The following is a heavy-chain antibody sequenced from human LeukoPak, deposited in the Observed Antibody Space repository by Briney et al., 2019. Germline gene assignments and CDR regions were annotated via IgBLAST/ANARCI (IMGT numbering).Heavy chain of an antibody. CDR1: GFTFSDYY. J-gene: IGHJ3*02. CDR3: ARRLRSRLDDAFDI. V-gene: IGHV3-11*06. CDR2: ISSSSSYT. Sequence: GSLRLSCSASGFTFSDYYMSWIRQAPGKGREWVSYISSSSSYTNYADSVKGRFTISRDNAKNSLYLQMNSLRAEDTAVYYCARRLRSRLDDAFDIWGQGTMVTVSS. D-gene: IGHD4-17*01.